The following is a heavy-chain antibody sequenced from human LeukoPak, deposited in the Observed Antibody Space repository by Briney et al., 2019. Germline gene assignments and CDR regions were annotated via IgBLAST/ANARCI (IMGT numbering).Heavy chain of an antibody. CDR1: GLTFSSYA. J-gene: IGHJ4*02. CDR2: ISDGGGTT. Sequence: PGGSLRLSCAASGLTFSSYAMSWVRQAPGKGLEWVSGISDGGGTTNYADAVKGRFTISRDKSKNTLFLQMNSLRAEDTAVYYCAKSYGDYLGYFDSWGQGTLVTVSS. V-gene: IGHV3-23*01. CDR3: AKSYGDYLGYFDS. D-gene: IGHD4-17*01.